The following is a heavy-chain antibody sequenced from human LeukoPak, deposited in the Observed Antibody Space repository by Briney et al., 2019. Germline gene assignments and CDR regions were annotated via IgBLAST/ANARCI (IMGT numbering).Heavy chain of an antibody. CDR1: GYTFTGYY. J-gene: IGHJ4*02. CDR3: ARALEVGAIYYFDW. CDR2: INPNSGGT. D-gene: IGHD1-26*01. V-gene: IGHV1-2*06. Sequence: ASVKVSCKASGYTFTGYYMHWVRQAPGRGLEWMGRINPNSGGTNYAQKFQGRVTMTRDTSISTAYMELSRLRSDDTAVYYCARALEVGAIYYFDWWGQGTLVTVSS.